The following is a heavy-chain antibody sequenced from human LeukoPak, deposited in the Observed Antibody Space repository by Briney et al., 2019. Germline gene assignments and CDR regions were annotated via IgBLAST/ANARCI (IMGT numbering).Heavy chain of an antibody. J-gene: IGHJ5*02. D-gene: IGHD2-2*01. CDR1: GGSISSYY. Sequence: SSETLSLTXTVSGGSISSYYWSWIRQPPGKGLEWIGYIYYSGSTNYNPSLKSRVTISVDTSKNQFSLKLSSVTAADTAVYYCARGLYCSSTSCYWFDPWGQGTLVTASS. CDR2: IYYSGST. V-gene: IGHV4-59*01. CDR3: ARGLYCSSTSCYWFDP.